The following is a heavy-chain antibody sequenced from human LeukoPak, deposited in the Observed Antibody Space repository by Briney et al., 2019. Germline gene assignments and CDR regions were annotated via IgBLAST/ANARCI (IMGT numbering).Heavy chain of an antibody. CDR1: GLTVTNNY. D-gene: IGHD4-17*01. V-gene: IGHV3-66*01. Sequence: GGSLRLSCVASGLTVTNNYWNWVRQPPGKGPEWISLIYTNGNTQYADSVKGRFTFSRDNSKNTLYLQMNSLRVEDTGVYYCVYGDYPLTYWSQGTLVSVSS. J-gene: IGHJ4*02. CDR3: VYGDYPLTY. CDR2: IYTNGNT.